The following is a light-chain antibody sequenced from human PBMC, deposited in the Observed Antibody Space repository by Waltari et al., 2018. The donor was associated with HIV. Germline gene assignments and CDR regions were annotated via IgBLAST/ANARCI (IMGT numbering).Light chain of an antibody. V-gene: IGLV1-44*01. CDR1: SSNLGSNT. J-gene: IGLJ3*02. CDR2: SNN. CDR3: AAWDDSLNGLWV. Sequence: QSVLTQPPSASGTPGQRVTISCSGSSSNLGSNTVTWYQQLTGTAPKLLIYSNNQRPSGVPDRFSGSKSGTSASLAISGLQSEDEADYYCAAWDDSLNGLWVFGGGTKLTVL.